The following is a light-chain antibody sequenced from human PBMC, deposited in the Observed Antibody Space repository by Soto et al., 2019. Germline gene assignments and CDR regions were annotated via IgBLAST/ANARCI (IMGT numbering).Light chain of an antibody. CDR3: AAWDDSLSAHVV. J-gene: IGLJ2*01. Sequence: QSVLTQPPSGSGTPGQRVTISCSGSSSNIGSNYVYWYQQLPGTAPKLLIYRNNQRPSGVPDRFSGSKSGTSASLAISGLRSEDEADYYCAAWDDSLSAHVVFGGGTKLTVL. CDR2: RNN. CDR1: SSNIGSNY. V-gene: IGLV1-47*01.